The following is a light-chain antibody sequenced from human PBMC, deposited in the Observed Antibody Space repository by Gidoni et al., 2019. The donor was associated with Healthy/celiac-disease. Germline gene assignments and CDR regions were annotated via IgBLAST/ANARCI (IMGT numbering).Light chain of an antibody. CDR1: QSVSSN. CDR2: GAS. Sequence: VMTQSPATRSVSPGERATLSCRASQSVSSNLAWYQQKPGQAHRLIIYGASTRATGIPARFSGSGCGTESTLTISSLPAEDSTVYYYQQYNNLTLTFGGXTKVEIK. CDR3: QQYNNLTLT. V-gene: IGKV3-15*01. J-gene: IGKJ4*01.